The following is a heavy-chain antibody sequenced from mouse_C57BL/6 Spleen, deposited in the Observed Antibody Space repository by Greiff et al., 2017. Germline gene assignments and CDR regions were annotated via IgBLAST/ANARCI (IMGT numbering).Heavy chain of an antibody. Sequence: VQLKESGGGLVKPGGSLKLSCAASGFTFSSYTMSWVRQTPEKRLEWVATISGGGGNTYYPDSVKGRFTITRDNAKNTLYLQMSSLRSEDTALYYCARHDYYGSTRYWYFDVWGTGTTVTVSS. CDR3: ARHDYYGSTRYWYFDV. V-gene: IGHV5-9*01. D-gene: IGHD1-1*01. CDR2: ISGGGGNT. CDR1: GFTFSSYT. J-gene: IGHJ1*03.